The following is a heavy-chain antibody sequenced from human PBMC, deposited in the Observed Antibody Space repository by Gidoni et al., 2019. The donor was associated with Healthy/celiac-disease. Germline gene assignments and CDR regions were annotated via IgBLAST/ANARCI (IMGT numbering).Heavy chain of an antibody. V-gene: IGHV3-9*01. CDR2: ISWNSGSI. D-gene: IGHD6-19*01. Sequence: EVQLVESGGGLVQPGRSLRLSCAASGFTFADYAMHWVRQAPGKGLEWVSGISWNSGSIGYADSVKGRFTISRDNAKNSLYLQMNSLRAEDTALYYCAKGSRLKWLVWKGHYFDYWGQGTLVTVSS. CDR1: GFTFADYA. CDR3: AKGSRLKWLVWKGHYFDY. J-gene: IGHJ4*02.